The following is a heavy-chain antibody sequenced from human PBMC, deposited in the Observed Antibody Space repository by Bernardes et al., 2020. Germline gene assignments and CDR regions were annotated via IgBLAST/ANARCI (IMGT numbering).Heavy chain of an antibody. D-gene: IGHD1-7*01. V-gene: IGHV3-13*01. Sequence: GGSLRLSCAASGFTFSSYDMHWVRQATGKGLEWVSAIGTAGDTYYPGSVKGRFTISRENAKNSLYLQMNSLRAGDTAVYYCARVPLYGITGTNEAYYYYGMDVWGKGTTVTVSS. CDR2: IGTAGDT. CDR3: ARVPLYGITGTNEAYYYYGMDV. J-gene: IGHJ6*04. CDR1: GFTFSSYD.